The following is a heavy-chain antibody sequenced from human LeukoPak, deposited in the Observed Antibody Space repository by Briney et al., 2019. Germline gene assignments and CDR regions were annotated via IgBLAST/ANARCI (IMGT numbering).Heavy chain of an antibody. V-gene: IGHV3-48*01. CDR3: ARAGEVPAAIRDAFDI. Sequence: GGSLRLSCGASGFTFSSYSMNWVRQAPGKGLEWVSYISSSSSTIYYADSVKGRFTISRDNAKNSLYLQMNSLRAEDTAVYYCARAGEVPAAIRDAFDIWGQGTMVTVSS. D-gene: IGHD2-2*01. CDR1: GFTFSSYS. J-gene: IGHJ3*02. CDR2: ISSSSSTI.